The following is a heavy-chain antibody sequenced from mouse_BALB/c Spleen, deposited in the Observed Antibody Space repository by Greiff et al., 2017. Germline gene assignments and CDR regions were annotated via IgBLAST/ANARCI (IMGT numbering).Heavy chain of an antibody. CDR1: GFTFSSYA. CDR3: ARGELRRRCFDY. J-gene: IGHJ2*01. D-gene: IGHD1-1*01. V-gene: IGHV5-6-5*01. CDR2: ISSGGST. Sequence: EVKLVESGGGLVKPGGSLKLSCAASGFTFSSYAMSWVRQTPEKRLEWVASISSGGSTYYPDSVKGRFTISRDNARNILYLQMSSLRSEDTAMYYCARGELRRRCFDYWGQGTTLTVAS.